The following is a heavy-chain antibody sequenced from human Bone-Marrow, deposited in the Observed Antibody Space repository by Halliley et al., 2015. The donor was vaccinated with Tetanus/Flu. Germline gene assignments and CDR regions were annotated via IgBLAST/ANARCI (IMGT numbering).Heavy chain of an antibody. CDR3: GRGAQRYYYYGVDV. J-gene: IGHJ6*02. V-gene: IGHV4-34*01. Sequence: MGGLKQSGSLNDTPSLRGRVTISAATSKKPFPLKLTSVTAADTAVYYCGRGAQRYYYYGVDVWGQGTTVTVSS. CDR2: LKQSGSL.